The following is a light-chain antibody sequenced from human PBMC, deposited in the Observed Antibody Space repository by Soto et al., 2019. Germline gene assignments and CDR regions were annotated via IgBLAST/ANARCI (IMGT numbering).Light chain of an antibody. Sequence: EIVLTQSPVTLSVSPGERATLSCRASQNINSNLAWYQQKPGQAPTLLIYGALTRVMGIPVRFSGSESGTEFTLTISSLKSEDFAVYYCQHSNSSAPEGTFGHGTKVDIK. V-gene: IGKV3D-15*01. CDR1: QNINSN. CDR2: GAL. CDR3: QHSNSSAPEGT. J-gene: IGKJ1*01.